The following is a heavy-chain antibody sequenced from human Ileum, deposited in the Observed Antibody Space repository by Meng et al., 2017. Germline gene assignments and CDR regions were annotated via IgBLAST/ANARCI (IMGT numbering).Heavy chain of an antibody. Sequence: VQLVESGGGVVQPGRSLRLSCVASGISFSTSGMHWVRQAPGKGLEWVSRINSDGGGGTYADFVKGRFTISRDNAKNTVYLQMNSLRAEDTGVYYCFWERGWGQGTLVTVSS. V-gene: IGHV3-74*02. CDR2: INSDGGGG. J-gene: IGHJ4*02. CDR3: FWERG. CDR1: GISFSTSG. D-gene: IGHD3-16*01.